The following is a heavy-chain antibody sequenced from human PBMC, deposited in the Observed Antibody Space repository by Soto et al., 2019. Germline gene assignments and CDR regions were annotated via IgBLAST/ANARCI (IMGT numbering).Heavy chain of an antibody. CDR3: VKGEYYYDGSAYYPFDY. D-gene: IGHD3-22*01. CDR2: ISTNGGST. Sequence: GGSLRLSCSASGFTFSIYAMHWVRQAPGRGLEYVSSISTNGGSTHYADSVKGRFTISRDNSKNTVYLQMSSLRAEDTAVYYCVKGEYYYDGSAYYPFDYWGQGTLVTVSS. CDR1: GFTFSIYA. J-gene: IGHJ4*02. V-gene: IGHV3-64D*06.